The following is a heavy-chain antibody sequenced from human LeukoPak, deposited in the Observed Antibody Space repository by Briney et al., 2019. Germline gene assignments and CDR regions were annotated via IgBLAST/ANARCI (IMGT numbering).Heavy chain of an antibody. J-gene: IGHJ6*02. CDR2: TYYRSKGYN. Sequence: SQTLSLTCAISGDSVSSNSAAWHWIRHSPSRSLEWVGRTYYRSKGYNDYAVSVRSRIPINPDTSKNQFSLQLNSVTPEDTAVYYCARIEAGTGDRYHYGMGVWGQGTTVTVSS. D-gene: IGHD6-19*01. CDR1: GDSVSSNSAA. V-gene: IGHV6-1*01. CDR3: ARIEAGTGDRYHYGMGV.